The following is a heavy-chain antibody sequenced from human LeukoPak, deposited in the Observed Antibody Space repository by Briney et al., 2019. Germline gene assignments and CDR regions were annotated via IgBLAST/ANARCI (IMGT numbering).Heavy chain of an antibody. CDR1: GFTFSSYS. Sequence: SGGSLRLSCAASGFTFSSYSMNWVRQAPGKGLEWVSSISSSSSYIYYADSVKGRFTISRDNAKNSLYLQMNSLRAEDTAVYYCAKVLSLRHFDWVLYIDHWGQGTLVTVSS. J-gene: IGHJ4*02. V-gene: IGHV3-21*04. CDR3: AKVLSLRHFDWVLYIDH. CDR2: ISSSSSYI. D-gene: IGHD3-9*01.